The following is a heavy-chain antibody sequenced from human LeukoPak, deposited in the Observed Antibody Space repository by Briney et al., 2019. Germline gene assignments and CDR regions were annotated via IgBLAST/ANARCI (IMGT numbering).Heavy chain of an antibody. CDR3: ARAASTSTFGYYY. CDR2: ISGGYTTT. CDR1: GFTFSTYS. J-gene: IGHJ4*02. D-gene: IGHD3-22*01. Sequence: GGSLRLSCAASGFTFSTYSVNWVRQAPGKGLEWVAYISGGYTTTYFADSVKDRFTIIRDNDKNSLYLQMNSLRDEDTAVYYCARAASTSTFGYYYWGRGTLVTVSS. V-gene: IGHV3-48*02.